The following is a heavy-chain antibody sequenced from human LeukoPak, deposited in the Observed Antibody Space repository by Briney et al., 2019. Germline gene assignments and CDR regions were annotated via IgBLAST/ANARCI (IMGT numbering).Heavy chain of an antibody. J-gene: IGHJ4*02. CDR1: GVSINTYY. CDR2: IYNGGNT. V-gene: IGHV4-4*09. D-gene: IGHD1-26*01. CDR3: AAGPWELDF. Sequence: SETLSLTCTVSGVSINTYYASWIRQAPGKGLEFIGFIYNGGNTNYNPSLKSRATISVDTSNNQFSLRLTSETAADTAMYYCAAGPWELDFWGQGTLVTVSS.